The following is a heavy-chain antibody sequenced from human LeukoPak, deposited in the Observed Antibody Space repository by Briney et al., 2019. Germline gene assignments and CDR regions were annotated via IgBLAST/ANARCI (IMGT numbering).Heavy chain of an antibody. Sequence: EASVKVSCKASGYTFTSYGISWVRQAPGQGLEWTGWISAYNGNTNYAQKLQGRVTMTTNISTSTAYMELRSLRSDDTAVYYCARAKDSYGYSGFDYWGQGTLVTVSS. D-gene: IGHD5-18*01. CDR2: ISAYNGNT. V-gene: IGHV1-18*01. CDR1: GYTFTSYG. CDR3: ARAKDSYGYSGFDY. J-gene: IGHJ4*02.